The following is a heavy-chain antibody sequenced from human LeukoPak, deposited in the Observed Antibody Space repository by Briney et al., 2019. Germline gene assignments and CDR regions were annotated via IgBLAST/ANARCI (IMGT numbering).Heavy chain of an antibody. V-gene: IGHV4-4*07. CDR2: LYPGLNT. J-gene: IGHJ6*03. CDR3: ARLKFYDSTGYSPGHYMDV. D-gene: IGHD3-22*01. CDR1: GGPMYSYH. Sequence: PSETLSLTCTVSGGPMYSYHWSWIRQTAGKGLEWTGRLYPGLNTDYNPSLKSRVTLSVDTSKSQFALKLSAVTAADTAVYYCARLKFYDSTGYSPGHYMDVWGKGTTVTVSS.